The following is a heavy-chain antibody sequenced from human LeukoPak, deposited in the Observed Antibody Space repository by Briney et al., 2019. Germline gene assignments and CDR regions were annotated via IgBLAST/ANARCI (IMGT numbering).Heavy chain of an antibody. CDR2: INPNSGGT. V-gene: IGHV1-2*02. J-gene: IGHJ4*02. Sequence: AASAKVSCKASGYTFTGYYMHWVRQAPGQGLEWMGWINPNSGGTNYAQKFQGRVTMTRDTSISTAYMELSRLRSDDTAVYYCARDLGYSSSEYYFDYWGQGTLVTVSS. CDR3: ARDLGYSSSEYYFDY. CDR1: GYTFTGYY. D-gene: IGHD6-6*01.